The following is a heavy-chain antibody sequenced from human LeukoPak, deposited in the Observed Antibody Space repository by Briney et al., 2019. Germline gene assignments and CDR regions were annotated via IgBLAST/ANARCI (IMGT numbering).Heavy chain of an antibody. CDR3: AKGGLLTSYYYYYMDV. CDR1: GFTFSSYA. Sequence: GGSLRLSCVASGFTFSSYAMSWVRQAPGKGLEGVAVISYDGSNKYYADSVKGRFTISRDNSKNTLYLQMNSLRADDTAVYYCAKGGLLTSYYYYYMDVWGKGTTVTVSS. V-gene: IGHV3-30*18. D-gene: IGHD2/OR15-2a*01. CDR2: ISYDGSNK. J-gene: IGHJ6*03.